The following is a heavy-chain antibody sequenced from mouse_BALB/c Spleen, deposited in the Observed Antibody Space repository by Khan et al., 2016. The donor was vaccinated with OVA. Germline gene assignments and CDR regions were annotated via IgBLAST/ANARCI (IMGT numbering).Heavy chain of an antibody. CDR3: ARTITTAKGGYYAMDY. J-gene: IGHJ4*01. CDR1: GFTFSSYG. D-gene: IGHD1-2*01. Sequence: EVELVESGGDLAKPGGSLKLSCAASGFTFSSYGMSWVRQTPDKRLEWVATISSGGHYTYFPDSVRGRFTISRDNAKNTLYLQMSSLKSEDTAMYYCARTITTAKGGYYAMDYWGQGTSVTVSS. CDR2: ISSGGHYT. V-gene: IGHV5-6*01.